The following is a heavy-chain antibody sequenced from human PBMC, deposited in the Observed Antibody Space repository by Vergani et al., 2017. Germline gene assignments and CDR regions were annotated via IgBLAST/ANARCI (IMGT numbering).Heavy chain of an antibody. CDR2: ISARYPST. CDR1: GFTFSACP. V-gene: IGHV3-23*01. D-gene: IGHD3-22*01. CDR3: ARLSYDTTPYLQGGYDC. J-gene: IGHJ4*02. Sequence: EVQLLQSGGGVIQPGGSVRLSCAASGFTFSACPMTWVRQAPGKGLEWVSAISARYPSTYYADSVKGRFTISRGNSKNMVYLQMNSLRAEDTAVYYCARLSYDTTPYLQGGYDCWGQGTLVSVSS.